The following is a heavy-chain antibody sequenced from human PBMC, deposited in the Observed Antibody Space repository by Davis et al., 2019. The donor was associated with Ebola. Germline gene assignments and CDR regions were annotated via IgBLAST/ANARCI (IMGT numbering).Heavy chain of an antibody. CDR3: ARDQVEQLGEYYYYYYGMDV. Sequence: ASVKVSCKASGYTFTSYAMNWVRQAPGQGLEWMGWINTNTGNPTYAQGFTGRFVFSLDTSVSTAYLQISSLKAEDTAVYYCARDQVEQLGEYYYYYYGMDVWGKGTTVTVSS. CDR1: GYTFTSYA. J-gene: IGHJ6*04. CDR2: INTNTGNP. V-gene: IGHV7-4-1*02. D-gene: IGHD6-6*01.